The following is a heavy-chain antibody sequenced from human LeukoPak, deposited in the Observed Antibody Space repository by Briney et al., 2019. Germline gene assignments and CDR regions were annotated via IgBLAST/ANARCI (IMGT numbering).Heavy chain of an antibody. Sequence: GGSLRLSCAASGFTFSSYEMNWVRQAPGKGLEWVSYISSSGSTIYYADSVKGRFTISRDNAKNSMYLHMNSRRGEDTAVYYCARDYGGSSPFDYWGQGTLVTVSS. CDR1: GFTFSSYE. V-gene: IGHV3-48*03. J-gene: IGHJ4*02. D-gene: IGHD4-23*01. CDR3: ARDYGGSSPFDY. CDR2: ISSSGSTI.